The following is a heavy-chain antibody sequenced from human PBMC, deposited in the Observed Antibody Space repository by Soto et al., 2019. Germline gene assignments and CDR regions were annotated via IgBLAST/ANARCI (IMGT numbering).Heavy chain of an antibody. CDR2: LYDVFGS. V-gene: IGHV3-53*01. D-gene: IGHD1-1*01. J-gene: IGHJ3*01. Sequence: DVHLVESGGGLIQPGESLRLSCAAFGLTVSGTKYVAWVRQAPGKGLEWVSALYDVFGSFCADSVKGRFTTSSDRSKSTVYLQMNDLRPDDTAVYYCASWHEREHAYDVWGQGTTVILSS. CDR3: ASWHEREHAYDV. CDR1: GLTVSGTKY.